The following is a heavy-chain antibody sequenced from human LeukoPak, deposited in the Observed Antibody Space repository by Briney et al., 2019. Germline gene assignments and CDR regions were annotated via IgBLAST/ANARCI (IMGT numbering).Heavy chain of an antibody. D-gene: IGHD3-22*01. CDR2: IYSGGST. V-gene: IGHV3-66*01. CDR3: ARAPFTYDSSGDSFDI. J-gene: IGHJ3*02. Sequence: GGSLRLSCAASGFTVSINYMSWVRQAPGKGLEWVSVIYSGGSTYYADSVKGRFTVSRDNSKNTLYLQMNSRRAEDTAVYYCARAPFTYDSSGDSFDIWGQGTMVTVSS. CDR1: GFTVSINY.